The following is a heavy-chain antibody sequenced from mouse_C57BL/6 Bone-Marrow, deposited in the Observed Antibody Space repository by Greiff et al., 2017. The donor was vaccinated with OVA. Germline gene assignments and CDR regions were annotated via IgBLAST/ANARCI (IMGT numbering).Heavy chain of an antibody. J-gene: IGHJ4*01. V-gene: IGHV1-62-2*01. CDR2: FYTGSGSI. Sequence: VQLQESGAELVKPGASVKLSCKASGYTFTEYTIHWVKQRSGQGLEWIGWFYTGSGSIKYNEKFKDKATLTADKSSSTVYMELSRLTSEDSAVYLCAKHEEDYYGSSLYAMDYWGQGTSVTVSS. D-gene: IGHD1-1*01. CDR1: GYTFTEYT. CDR3: AKHEEDYYGSSLYAMDY.